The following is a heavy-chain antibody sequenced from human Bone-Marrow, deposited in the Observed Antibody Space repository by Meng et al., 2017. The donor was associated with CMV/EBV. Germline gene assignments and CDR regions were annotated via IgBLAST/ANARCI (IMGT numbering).Heavy chain of an antibody. Sequence: GESLKISCAASGFTFSSYGMHWVRRAPGKGLEWVAVIWYDGSNKYYADSVKGRFTISRDNSKNTLYLQMNSLRAEDTAVYYCAKDGSRYYYGMDVWGQGTTVTVSS. J-gene: IGHJ6*02. V-gene: IGHV3-33*06. CDR2: IWYDGSNK. CDR1: GFTFSSYG. D-gene: IGHD1-26*01. CDR3: AKDGSRYYYGMDV.